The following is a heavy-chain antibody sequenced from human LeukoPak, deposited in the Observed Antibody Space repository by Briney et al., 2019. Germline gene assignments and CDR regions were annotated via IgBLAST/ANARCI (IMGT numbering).Heavy chain of an antibody. CDR1: GGSISSYY. CDR2: IYYSGST. D-gene: IGHD6-13*01. CDR3: ARDRSLGEQLEFDF. Sequence: SETLSLTCTVSGGSISSYYWSWIRQPPGKGLEWIGYIYYSGSTNYNPSLTSRVTISVDTSKNQFSLKLSSVAAADTAVYYCARDRSLGEQLEFDFWGQGTLVTVSS. J-gene: IGHJ4*02. V-gene: IGHV4-59*01.